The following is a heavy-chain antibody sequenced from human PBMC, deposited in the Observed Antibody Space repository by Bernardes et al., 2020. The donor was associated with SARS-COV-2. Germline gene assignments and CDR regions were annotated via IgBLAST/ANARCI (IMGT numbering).Heavy chain of an antibody. CDR3: ARDKPIATGDGYYYYYGMDV. J-gene: IGHJ6*02. Sequence: ASVKVSCQASGYTFTSYGISWVRQPPGQGLAWMGWISAYNGNTNYPHKLQGRVTMTTDTSTSTAYMELRSLRSDDTAVYYCARDKPIATGDGYYYYYGMDVWGQGTTVTVSS. D-gene: IGHD6-13*01. CDR2: ISAYNGNT. CDR1: GYTFTSYG. V-gene: IGHV1-18*01.